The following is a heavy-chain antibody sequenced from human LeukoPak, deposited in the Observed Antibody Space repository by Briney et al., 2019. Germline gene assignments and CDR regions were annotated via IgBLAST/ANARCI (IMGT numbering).Heavy chain of an antibody. CDR3: ARDGHSSGLDAFDI. CDR2: IYYSGST. Sequence: SETLSLTCTVSGGSVSSGSYYWSWIRQPPGKGLEWNGYIYYSGSTNYNPSLKSRVTISVDTSKNQFSLKLSSVTAADTAVYYCARDGHSSGLDAFDIWGQGTMVTASS. D-gene: IGHD6-19*01. J-gene: IGHJ3*02. CDR1: GGSVSSGSYY. V-gene: IGHV4-61*01.